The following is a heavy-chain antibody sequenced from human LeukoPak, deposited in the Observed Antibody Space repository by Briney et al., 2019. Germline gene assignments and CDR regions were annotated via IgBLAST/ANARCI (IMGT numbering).Heavy chain of an antibody. CDR1: GFTFSSYA. D-gene: IGHD3-22*01. V-gene: IGHV3-23*01. CDR2: ISGSGGST. CDR3: AKAAHYYYDSSGYYDVCFDY. J-gene: IGHJ4*02. Sequence: PGGSLRLSCAASGFTFSSYAMSWVRQAPGKGLEWVSAISGSGGSTYYADSVKGRFTISRDNSKNTLYLQMNSLRAEDTAVYYCAKAAHYYYDSSGYYDVCFDYWGQGTLVTVSS.